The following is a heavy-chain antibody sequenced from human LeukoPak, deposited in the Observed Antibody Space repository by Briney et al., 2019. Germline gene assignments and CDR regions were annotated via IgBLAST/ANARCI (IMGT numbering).Heavy chain of an antibody. D-gene: IGHD3-9*01. V-gene: IGHV1-8*03. CDR1: GYTFTSYD. J-gene: IGHJ4*02. CDR3: AAVGRVLRYFDWSKFDY. Sequence: GASVKVSCTASGYTFTSYDINWVRQAAGQGLEWMGWMNPNSGNTNYAQKFQERVTITRDMSTSTAYMELSSLRSEDTAVYYCAAVGRVLRYFDWSKFDYWGQGTLVTVSS. CDR2: MNPNSGNT.